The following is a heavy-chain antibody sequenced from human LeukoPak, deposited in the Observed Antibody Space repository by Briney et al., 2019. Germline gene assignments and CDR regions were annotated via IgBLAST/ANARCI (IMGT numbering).Heavy chain of an antibody. CDR1: GFTFSSYE. CDR2: ISSSGSTI. D-gene: IGHD1-1*01. V-gene: IGHV3-48*03. J-gene: IGHJ4*02. Sequence: GGSLRLSCAASGFTFSSYEMNWGRQAPGKGLEWVSYISSSGSTIYYADSVKGRFTISRDNAKKSLYLQMNSLRAEDPAVYYCARDLNWAFDYWGQGTLVTVSS. CDR3: ARDLNWAFDY.